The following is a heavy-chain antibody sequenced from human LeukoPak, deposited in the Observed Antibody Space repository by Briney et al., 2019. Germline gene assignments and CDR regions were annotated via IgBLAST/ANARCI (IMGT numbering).Heavy chain of an antibody. CDR2: ISYDGSNK. D-gene: IGHD5-18*01. Sequence: PGGSLRLSCAASGFTFSSYAMHWVRQAPGKGLEWVAVISYDGSNKYYADSVKGRFTISRDNSKNTLYLQMNSLRAEDTAVYYCARVLDTAMENHYYHYPFDYWGQGTLVTVSS. CDR1: GFTFSSYA. V-gene: IGHV3-30-3*01. CDR3: ARVLDTAMENHYYHYPFDY. J-gene: IGHJ4*02.